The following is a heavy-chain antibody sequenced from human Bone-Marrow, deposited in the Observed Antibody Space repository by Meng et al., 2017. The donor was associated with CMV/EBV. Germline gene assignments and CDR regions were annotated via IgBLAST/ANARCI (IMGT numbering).Heavy chain of an antibody. Sequence: SETLSLTCTVSGGSISSSSYYWGWIRQPPGKGLEWIGSIYYSGSTYYNPSLKSRVTISVDTSKNQFSLKLSSVTAADTAVYYCARASGNYCSSTSCYLEEFDPWGQGTRVTGYS. CDR3: ARASGNYCSSTSCYLEEFDP. J-gene: IGHJ5*02. V-gene: IGHV4-39*01. CDR2: IYYSGST. CDR1: GGSISSSSYY. D-gene: IGHD2-2*01.